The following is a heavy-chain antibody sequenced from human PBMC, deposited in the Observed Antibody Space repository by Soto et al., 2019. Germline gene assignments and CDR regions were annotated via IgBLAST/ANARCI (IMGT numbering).Heavy chain of an antibody. CDR3: ARTSTVVSGSNWFDP. Sequence: PSETLSLTCTVSGGSISSGDYYWSWIRQPPGNGLEWIGYIYYSGSTYYNPSLKSRVTISVDTSKNQFSLKLSSVTAADTAVYYCARTSTVVSGSNWFDPWGQGTLVTVSS. D-gene: IGHD4-17*01. J-gene: IGHJ5*02. CDR2: IYYSGST. V-gene: IGHV4-30-4*01. CDR1: GGSISSGDYY.